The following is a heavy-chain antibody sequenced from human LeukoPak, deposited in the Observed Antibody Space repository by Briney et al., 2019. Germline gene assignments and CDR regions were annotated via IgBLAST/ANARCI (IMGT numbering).Heavy chain of an antibody. D-gene: IGHD6-13*01. CDR3: ASAAGAFDM. CDR1: GFTFSSYA. Sequence: GGSLRLSCAASGFTFSSYAMSWVRQAPGKGLEWVAVIWSDGSQKYYADSMKGRFTISRDNSKNMVYLEMNSLRAEDTAVYYCASAAGAFDMWGQGTLVTVSS. CDR2: IWSDGSQK. V-gene: IGHV3-33*08. J-gene: IGHJ3*02.